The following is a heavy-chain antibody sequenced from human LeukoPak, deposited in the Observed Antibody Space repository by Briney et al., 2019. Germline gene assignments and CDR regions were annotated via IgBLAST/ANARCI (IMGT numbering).Heavy chain of an antibody. CDR3: ARLRYSSTWFDP. V-gene: IGHV5-51*01. Sequence: GESLKISCKGSGYIFTNYWIAWVRQMPGRGLEWMGLIYPGDSDTRYSPSFQGQVTISADKSISTAYLQWGSLKASDTAMYYCARLRYSSTWFDPWGQGTLVTVSS. D-gene: IGHD6-13*01. CDR1: GYIFTNYW. CDR2: IYPGDSDT. J-gene: IGHJ5*02.